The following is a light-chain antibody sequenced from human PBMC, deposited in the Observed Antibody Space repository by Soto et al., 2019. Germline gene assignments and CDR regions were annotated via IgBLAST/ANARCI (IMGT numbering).Light chain of an antibody. CDR2: KAS. Sequence: DIQMTQSPSTLSGSVGDRVTITCRASQTISSWLAWYQQKPGKAPKLLIYKASTLKSGVPSRFSRRGSGTEFTLTIITPHPDDFATYYCQHYNSYSEAFGQGTKVELK. V-gene: IGKV1-5*03. CDR1: QTISSW. J-gene: IGKJ1*01. CDR3: QHYNSYSEA.